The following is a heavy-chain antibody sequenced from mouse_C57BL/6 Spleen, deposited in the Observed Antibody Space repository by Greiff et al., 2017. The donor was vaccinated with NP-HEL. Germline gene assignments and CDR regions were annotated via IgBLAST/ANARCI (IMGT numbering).Heavy chain of an antibody. CDR3: ARKAQATHAMDY. CDR2: IYPGDGDT. V-gene: IGHV1-82*01. CDR1: GYAFSSSW. J-gene: IGHJ4*01. D-gene: IGHD3-2*02. Sequence: VKLMESGPELVKPGASVKISCKASGYAFSSSWMNWVKQRPGKGLEWIGRIYPGDGDTNYNGKFKGKATLTADKSSSTAYMQLSSLTSEDSAVYFCARKAQATHAMDYWGQGTSVTVSS.